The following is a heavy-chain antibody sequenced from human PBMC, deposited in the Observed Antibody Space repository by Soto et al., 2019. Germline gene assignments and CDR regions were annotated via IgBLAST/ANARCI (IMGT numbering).Heavy chain of an antibody. Sequence: PSETLSLTCTVSGGSISIYYWSWIRQPPGKGLEWIGYIYYSGSNNYNPSLKSRVTISVDTSKNQFSLKLSSVTAADTAVYYCAGVDEYYFDYWGQGTLVTV. CDR2: IYYSGSN. CDR3: AGVDEYYFDY. D-gene: IGHD2-21*01. J-gene: IGHJ4*02. CDR1: GGSISIYY. V-gene: IGHV4-59*01.